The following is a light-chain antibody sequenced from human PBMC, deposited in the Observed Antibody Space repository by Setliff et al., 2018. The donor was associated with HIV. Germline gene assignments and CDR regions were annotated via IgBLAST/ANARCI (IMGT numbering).Light chain of an antibody. CDR2: DVS. J-gene: IGLJ3*02. CDR1: TSDTGTYNY. Sequence: QSALAQPASVSGSPGQSIAISCNATTSDTGTYNYVSWHQQLPGKAPKLVIYDVSNRPSGVSDRFSGSKSGNTASLTISSLQADDEAEYFCSSYTTSRTWVFGGGTKVTVL. V-gene: IGLV2-14*03. CDR3: SSYTTSRTWV.